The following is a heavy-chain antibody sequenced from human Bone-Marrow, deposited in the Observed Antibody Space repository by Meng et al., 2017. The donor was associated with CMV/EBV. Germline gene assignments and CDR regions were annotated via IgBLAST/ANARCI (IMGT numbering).Heavy chain of an antibody. D-gene: IGHD1-26*01. CDR3: AKLSGSYYSATQEFDY. CDR1: GLTFSSYA. J-gene: IGHJ4*02. V-gene: IGHV3-30-3*02. Sequence: GGSLRLSCAASGLTFSSYAMYWVRQAPGKGPEWVAVISYDGSNIKYADSVKGRFTISRDNSKNTLYLQMNSLRAEDTAVYYCAKLSGSYYSATQEFDYWGQGTLVTVSS. CDR2: ISYDGSNI.